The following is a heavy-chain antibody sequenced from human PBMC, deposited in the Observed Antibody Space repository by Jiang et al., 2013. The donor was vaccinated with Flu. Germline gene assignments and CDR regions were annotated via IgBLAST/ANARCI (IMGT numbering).Heavy chain of an antibody. CDR1: GFTFSSYG. CDR2: VWYDGSNK. J-gene: IGHJ4*02. Sequence: VQLVESGGGVVQPGRSLRLSCAASGFTFSSYGMHWVRQAPGKGLEWVAVVWYDGSNKYYADSVKGRFTISRDNSKNTLYLQMNSLRAEDTAVYYCARVQGGADSFDYWAREPWSPSPQ. V-gene: IGHV3-33*08. D-gene: IGHD1-26*01. CDR3: ARVQGGADSFDY.